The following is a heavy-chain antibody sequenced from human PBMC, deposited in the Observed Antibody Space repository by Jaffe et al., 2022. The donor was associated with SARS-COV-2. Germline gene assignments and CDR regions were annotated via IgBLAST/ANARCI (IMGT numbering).Heavy chain of an antibody. CDR3: AKGNDILTGRWYYFDY. Sequence: EVQLVESGGGLVQPGGSLRLSCAASGFTFSSYAMSWVRQAPGKGLEWVSAISGSGGSSYYADSVKGRFTISRDNSKNTLYLQMNSLRAEDTAVYYCAKGNDILTGRWYYFDYWGQGTLVTVSS. D-gene: IGHD3-9*01. V-gene: IGHV3-23*04. J-gene: IGHJ4*02. CDR2: ISGSGGSS. CDR1: GFTFSSYA.